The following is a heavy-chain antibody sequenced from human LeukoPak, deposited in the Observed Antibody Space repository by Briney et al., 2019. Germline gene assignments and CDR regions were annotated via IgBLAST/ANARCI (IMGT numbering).Heavy chain of an antibody. CDR3: ARDNSVGDVAWWFDP. V-gene: IGHV1-46*01. J-gene: IGHJ5*02. D-gene: IGHD1-26*01. Sequence: ASVKVSCKASGYSFTSHYMHWVRQAPGQGLEWLGLINPSGSSTLYAQKFQGRITMTRDMSTTTDYMELSSLTCDDTAVYYCARDNSVGDVAWWFDPWGQGTLVTVSS. CDR2: INPSGSST. CDR1: GYSFTSHY.